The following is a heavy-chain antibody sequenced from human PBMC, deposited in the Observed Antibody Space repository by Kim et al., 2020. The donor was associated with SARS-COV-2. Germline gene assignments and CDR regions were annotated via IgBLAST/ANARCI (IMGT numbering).Heavy chain of an antibody. CDR2: ISAYNGNT. D-gene: IGHD6-6*01. CDR1: GYTFTSYG. CDR3: ARDGDRAARNLYYYYYGMDV. Sequence: ASVKVSCKASGYTFTSYGISWVRQAPGQGLEWMGWISAYNGNTNYAQKLQGRVTMTTDTSTSTAYMELRSLRSDDTAVYYCARDGDRAARNLYYYYYGMDVWGQGTTVTVSS. V-gene: IGHV1-18*04. J-gene: IGHJ6*02.